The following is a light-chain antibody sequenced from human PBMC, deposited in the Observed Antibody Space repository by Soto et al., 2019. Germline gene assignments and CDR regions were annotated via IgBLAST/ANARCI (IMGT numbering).Light chain of an antibody. CDR2: AAS. CDR1: QGISSY. CDR3: HQLNSYPLT. J-gene: IGKJ4*01. Sequence: IQLTQSPSSLSASVGDRVTITCRASQGISSYLAWYQQKPGKAPKLLIYAASTLQSGVPSRFGGSGSGTDFTLTISSLQPEDFATYYCHQLNSYPLTFGGGTKVEV. V-gene: IGKV1-9*01.